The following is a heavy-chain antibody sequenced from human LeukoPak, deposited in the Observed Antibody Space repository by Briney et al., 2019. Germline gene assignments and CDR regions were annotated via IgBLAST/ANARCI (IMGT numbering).Heavy chain of an antibody. V-gene: IGHV1-69*13. J-gene: IGHJ4*02. Sequence: GASVKVSCKASGYTFTGYYMHWVRQAPGQGLEWMGGIIPIFGTANYAQKFQGRVTITADESTSTAYMELSSLRSEDTAVYYCARLGAWNYLDYWGQGTLVTVSS. D-gene: IGHD2-21*02. CDR1: GYTFTGYY. CDR3: ARLGAWNYLDY. CDR2: IIPIFGTA.